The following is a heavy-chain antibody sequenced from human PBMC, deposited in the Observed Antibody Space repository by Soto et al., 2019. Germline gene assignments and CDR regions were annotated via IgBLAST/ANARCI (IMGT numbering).Heavy chain of an antibody. D-gene: IGHD3-22*01. V-gene: IGHV1-18*04. J-gene: IGHJ4*02. CDR2: ISAKNGNT. CDR3: ASGYFDHFFDF. Sequence: QVHLVQSGGEVKKPGASVIVSCKTSGYNLSTYTINWVRQAPGHGLEWIGWISAKNGNTDYPRKFQGRVTVTMDTSTTTSDMEVRNLISDDTAGYYCASGYFDHFFDFWGQGTLVTVSS. CDR1: GYNLSTYT.